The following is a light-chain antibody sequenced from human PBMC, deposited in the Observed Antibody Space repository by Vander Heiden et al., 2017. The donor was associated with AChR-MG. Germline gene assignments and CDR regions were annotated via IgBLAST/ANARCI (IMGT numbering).Light chain of an antibody. Sequence: QSALPQPASVSGSPGQSITISCSGTSNDIGGYNYVSWYQQHPGKAPKLMIYDVRNRPSGVSNRFSGSKSGNTASLTISGLQAEDEADYYCSSFTGSSPLVLFGGGTKVTVL. J-gene: IGLJ2*01. CDR2: DVR. CDR3: SSFTGSSPLVL. V-gene: IGLV2-14*01. CDR1: SNDIGGYNY.